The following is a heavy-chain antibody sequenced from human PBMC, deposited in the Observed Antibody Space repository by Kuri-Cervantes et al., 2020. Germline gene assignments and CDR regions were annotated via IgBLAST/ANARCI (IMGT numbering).Heavy chain of an antibody. CDR1: GFTVSSNY. CDR3: ARGVVVAATLGWFDP. D-gene: IGHD2-15*01. Sequence: LSLTCAASGFTVSSNYMSWVRQAPGKGLEWVSVIYSGGSTYYADSVKGRFTISRDNSKNTLYLQMNSLRAEDTAVYYCARGVVVAATLGWFDPWGQGTLVTVSS. V-gene: IGHV3-53*01. J-gene: IGHJ5*02. CDR2: IYSGGST.